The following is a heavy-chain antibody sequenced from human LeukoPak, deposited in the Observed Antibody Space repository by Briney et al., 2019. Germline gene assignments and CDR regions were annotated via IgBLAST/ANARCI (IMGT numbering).Heavy chain of an antibody. J-gene: IGHJ5*02. Sequence: RSGGSLRLSCATSGFTFSTNAMSWVRQAPGKGLEWVSAISDDGGSTYYADSVKGRFTISRDNSKNTLYLQMRSLRADDTAVYYCVKERWYSWGQGTLLTVSS. V-gene: IGHV3-23*01. CDR1: GFTFSTNA. D-gene: IGHD5-24*01. CDR2: ISDDGGST. CDR3: VKERWYS.